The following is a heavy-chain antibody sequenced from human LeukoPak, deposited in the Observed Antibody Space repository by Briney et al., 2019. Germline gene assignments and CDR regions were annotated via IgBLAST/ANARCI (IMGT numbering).Heavy chain of an antibody. CDR2: INPNSGGT. CDR1: GGTFSSYA. CDR3: VRSGLTKTYCGGDCYSLDY. D-gene: IGHD2-21*02. J-gene: IGHJ4*02. Sequence: ASVKVSCKASGGTFSSYAISWVRQAPGQGLEWMGWINPNSGGTNYAQKFQGRVTMTRDTSISTAYMELSRLRSDDTAVYYCVRSGLTKTYCGGDCYSLDYWGQGTLVTVSS. V-gene: IGHV1-2*02.